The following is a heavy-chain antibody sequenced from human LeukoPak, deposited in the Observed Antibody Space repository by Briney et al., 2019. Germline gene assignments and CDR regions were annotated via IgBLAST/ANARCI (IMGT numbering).Heavy chain of an antibody. CDR3: ARQNDFRLDY. D-gene: IGHD3-3*01. CDR1: GYTFSSYW. CDR2: IYPGDSDT. Sequence: GESLQISCKGSGYTFSSYWIGWVRQMPGKGLEWMGIIYPGDSDTRYSPYLQGQVTISVDTSIGTAYLQWSSLEASDTAIYYCARQNDFRLDYWGQGTLVTVSS. V-gene: IGHV5-51*01. J-gene: IGHJ4*02.